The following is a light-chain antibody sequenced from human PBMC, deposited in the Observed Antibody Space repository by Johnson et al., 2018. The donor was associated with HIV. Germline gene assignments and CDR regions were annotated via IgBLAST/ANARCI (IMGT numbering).Light chain of an antibody. V-gene: IGLV1-51*02. CDR1: SSNIGNNY. CDR2: ENN. J-gene: IGLJ1*01. CDR3: GTWDSSLSAYNYV. Sequence: QSVLTQPPSVSAAPGQKVSISCSGSSSNIGNNYVSWYQQLPGRAPKLLIYENNKRPSGIPDRFSGSKSGTSATLGLTALQTGDEADYYCGTWDSSLSAYNYVFGTGTKVTVL.